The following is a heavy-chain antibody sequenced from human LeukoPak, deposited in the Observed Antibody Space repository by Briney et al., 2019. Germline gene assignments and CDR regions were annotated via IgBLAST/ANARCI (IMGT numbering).Heavy chain of an antibody. CDR1: TFTFSSYW. J-gene: IGHJ5*02. CDR3: ARRGTYQNWFDP. CDR2: IKDDGSEK. V-gene: IGHV3-7*01. D-gene: IGHD3-16*01. Sequence: GGPLRLSCAASTFTFSSYWMSWVRQAPGKGLEWVATIKDDGSEKYYVDSVSGRFTISRDNAKNSLYLQMNSLRAEDTAVYYCARRGTYQNWFDPWGQGTLVTVSS.